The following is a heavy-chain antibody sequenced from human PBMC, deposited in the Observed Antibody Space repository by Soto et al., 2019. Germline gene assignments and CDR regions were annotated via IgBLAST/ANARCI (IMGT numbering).Heavy chain of an antibody. CDR1: GGSISSYY. V-gene: IGHV4-59*01. D-gene: IGHD6-13*01. Sequence: SETLSLTCSVSGGSISSYYWSWIRQPPGKGLEWIGYIYYSGSTNYNPSLKSRVTISVDTSKNQFSLKLSSVTAADTAVYYCARDRASSSWYNWFDPWGQGTLVTVSS. J-gene: IGHJ5*02. CDR2: IYYSGST. CDR3: ARDRASSSWYNWFDP.